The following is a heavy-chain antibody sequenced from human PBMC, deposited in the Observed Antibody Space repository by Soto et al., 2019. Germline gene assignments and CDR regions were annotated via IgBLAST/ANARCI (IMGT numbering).Heavy chain of an antibody. CDR2: INHSGSS. Sequence: SETLSLTCAVHGGSFSGFYWTWIRQPPGEGLEWIGEINHSGSSNYNPPLKSRVTMSLDTSRNQFSLSLNSVTAADTAVYYCARMAGPWYFDLWGRGTLVTVSS. J-gene: IGHJ2*01. V-gene: IGHV4-34*01. CDR1: GGSFSGFY. CDR3: ARMAGPWYFDL.